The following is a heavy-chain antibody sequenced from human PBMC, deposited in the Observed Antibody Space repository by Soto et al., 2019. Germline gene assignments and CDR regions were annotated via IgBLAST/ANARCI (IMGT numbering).Heavy chain of an antibody. CDR3: ARDCSGGSCYPGMDV. V-gene: IGHV3-21*01. CDR2: ISSSGYI. Sequence: EVQLVESGGGLGKPGGSLRLSCAASGFNFNSYTINWVRQAPAKRLEWLSSISSSGYIFSTDSVGGRSTISRDNAKASGYLQRNSLRAEDTAVYFGARDCSGGSCYPGMDVWGQGTTVTVSS. CDR1: GFNFNSYT. J-gene: IGHJ6*02. D-gene: IGHD2-15*01.